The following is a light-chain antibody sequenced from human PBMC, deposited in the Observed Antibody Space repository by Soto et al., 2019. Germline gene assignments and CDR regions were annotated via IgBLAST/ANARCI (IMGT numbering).Light chain of an antibody. V-gene: IGKV1-13*02. Sequence: AIQLTQSPPSLSASVGDRVTITCRASQGIAVALAWYQQRPGKVPKLLIYDASVLESGVPSRFSGSGSGTDFTLTISSLQPEDFATYYCEQCERYPFTFGPGTKVHIK. J-gene: IGKJ3*01. CDR2: DAS. CDR3: EQCERYPFT. CDR1: QGIAVA.